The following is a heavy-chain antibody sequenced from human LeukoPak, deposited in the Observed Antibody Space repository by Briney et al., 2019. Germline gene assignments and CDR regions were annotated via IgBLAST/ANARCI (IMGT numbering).Heavy chain of an antibody. V-gene: IGHV3-23*01. CDR3: ARNPIQLWVYMDV. Sequence: GGSLRLSCAASGFTFSSYAMSWVRQAPGKGLEWVSAISGSGGSTYYADSVKGRFTISRDNSKNSLYLQMNSLRAEDTAVYYCARNPIQLWVYMDVWGKGTTVTVSS. J-gene: IGHJ6*03. CDR2: ISGSGGST. CDR1: GFTFSSYA. D-gene: IGHD5-18*01.